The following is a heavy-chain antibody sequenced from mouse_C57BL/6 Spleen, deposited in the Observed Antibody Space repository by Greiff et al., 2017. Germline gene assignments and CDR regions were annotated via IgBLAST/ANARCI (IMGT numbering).Heavy chain of an antibody. CDR2: IYPGDGET. Sequence: QVQLQQSGPELVKPGASVQISCKASGFAFSSSWMNWVRQRPGKGLEWIGRIYPGDGETNYNGKFKGEATLTADKSSSTAYMQLSSLTSDDSAVYFGASPGGYDYEYFEVWGTGATVTVSS. J-gene: IGHJ1*03. CDR3: ASPGGYDYEYFEV. D-gene: IGHD2-4*01. V-gene: IGHV1-82*01. CDR1: GFAFSSSW.